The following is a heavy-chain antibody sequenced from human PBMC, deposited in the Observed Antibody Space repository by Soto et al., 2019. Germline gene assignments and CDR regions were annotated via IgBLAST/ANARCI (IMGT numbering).Heavy chain of an antibody. CDR1: GGTFSSYA. Sequence: EASVKVSCKASGGTFSSYAISWVRQAPGQGLEWMGGIIPIFGTANYAQKFQGRVTITADKSTSTAYMELSSLRSEDTAVYYCARDGEVRGVIITYYYYGMDVWGQGTTVTVSS. J-gene: IGHJ6*02. CDR3: ARDGEVRGVIITYYYYGMDV. D-gene: IGHD3-10*01. V-gene: IGHV1-69*06. CDR2: IIPIFGTA.